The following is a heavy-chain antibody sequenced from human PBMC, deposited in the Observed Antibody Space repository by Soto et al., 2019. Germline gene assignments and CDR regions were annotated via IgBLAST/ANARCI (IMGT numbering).Heavy chain of an antibody. CDR3: AKDRDTVSGESLVFDY. D-gene: IGHD4-4*01. CDR1: GFTFSSYG. CDR2: ISYDGSNK. Sequence: PGGSQRLSCAASGFTFSSYGMHWVRQAPGKGLEWVAVISYDGSNKYYADSVKGRFTISRDNSKNTLYLQMNSLRAEDTAVYYCAKDRDTVSGESLVFDYWGQGTLVTVSS. J-gene: IGHJ4*02. V-gene: IGHV3-30*18.